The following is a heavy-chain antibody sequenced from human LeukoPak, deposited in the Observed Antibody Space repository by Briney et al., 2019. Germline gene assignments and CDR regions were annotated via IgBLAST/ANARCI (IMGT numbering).Heavy chain of an antibody. D-gene: IGHD3-9*01. CDR1: GYTFTTYG. V-gene: IGHV1-18*01. CDR2: ISVYNGNT. J-gene: IGHJ4*02. Sequence: ASVKVSCKASGYTFTTYGISWVRQAPGQGLEWMGWISVYNGNTNYAQKLQGRVTMTTDTSTSTAYMELSSLRSEDTAVYYCATGLFLTGPYDYWGQGTLVTVSS. CDR3: ATGLFLTGPYDY.